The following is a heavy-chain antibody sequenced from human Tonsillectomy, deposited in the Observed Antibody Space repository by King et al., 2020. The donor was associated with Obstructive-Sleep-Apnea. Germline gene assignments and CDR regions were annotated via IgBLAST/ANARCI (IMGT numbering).Heavy chain of an antibody. CDR3: AGARNLEGYWFDP. V-gene: IGHV3-30*04. CDR1: GFTFSGYA. Sequence: VQLVESGGGVVQPGRSLRLSCTASGFTFSGYAMHWVRQAPGKGLQWVAVISFDGRNKYYADSGKGRFTISRDNSKNTLFFQMNSLRAEETAVYYCAGARNLEGYWFDPWGQGTLVTVSS. J-gene: IGHJ5*02. CDR2: ISFDGRNK. D-gene: IGHD3-3*01.